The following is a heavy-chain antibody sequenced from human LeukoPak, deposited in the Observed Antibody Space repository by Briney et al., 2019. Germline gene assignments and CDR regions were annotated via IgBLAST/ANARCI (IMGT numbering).Heavy chain of an antibody. V-gene: IGHV3-23*01. CDR1: GFNFRSYS. CDR3: AKGRTGYSYGYGIDY. CDR2: ISGSDGST. Sequence: GGSLRLSCAASGFNFRSYSMNWVRQAPGKGLEWVSAISGSDGSTYYANSVKGRFTISRDNSKNTLYLQMNSLRAEDTAVYCCAKGRTGYSYGYGIDYWGQGTLVTVSS. D-gene: IGHD5-18*01. J-gene: IGHJ4*02.